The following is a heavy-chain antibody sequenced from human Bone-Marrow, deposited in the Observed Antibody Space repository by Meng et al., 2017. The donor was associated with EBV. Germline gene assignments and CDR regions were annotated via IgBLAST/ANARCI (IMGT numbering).Heavy chain of an antibody. V-gene: IGHV7-4-1*02. CDR3: TRGGDSYGYYDY. D-gene: IGHD3-22*01. CDR2: INTITGNP. Sequence: QVQLLKSGAELKKPGASMKVSCKAYGYTFDDYAINWVRQVPGQGLEWMGWINTITGNPTYAQGFIGRFVFSLDTSVSTTFLQISSLKAEDTAVYYCTRGGDSYGYYDYWGQGTLVTVSS. CDR1: GYTFDDYA. J-gene: IGHJ4*01.